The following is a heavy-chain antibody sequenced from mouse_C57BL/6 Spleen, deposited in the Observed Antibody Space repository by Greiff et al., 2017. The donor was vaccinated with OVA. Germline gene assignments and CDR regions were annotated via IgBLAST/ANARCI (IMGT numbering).Heavy chain of an antibody. CDR2: ISYDGSN. D-gene: IGHD2-4*01. Sequence: DVQLQESGPGLVKPSQSLSLTCSVTGYSITSGYYWNWIRQFPGNKLEWMGYISYDGSNNYNPSLKNRISITRDTSKNQFFLKLNSVTTEDTATYYCARRDYDYDEAWFAYWGQGTLVTVSA. CDR3: ARRDYDYDEAWFAY. V-gene: IGHV3-6*01. J-gene: IGHJ3*01. CDR1: GYSITSGYY.